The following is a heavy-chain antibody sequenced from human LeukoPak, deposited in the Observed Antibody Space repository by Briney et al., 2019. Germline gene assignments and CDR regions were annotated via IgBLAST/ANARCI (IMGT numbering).Heavy chain of an antibody. D-gene: IGHD1-26*01. CDR1: GYTFTSYG. V-gene: IGHV1-18*01. CDR2: ISANNGNR. CDR3: TRDALGIGSYGGAAINWFDP. Sequence: ASVKVSCKASGYTFTSYGISWVRQAPGQGLEWMRWISANNGNRNYAEKFKGRVTMTIDTSTSTADMELRSLTSDETAIYYCTRDALGIGSYGGAAINWFDPWGQGTLVTVSS. J-gene: IGHJ5*02.